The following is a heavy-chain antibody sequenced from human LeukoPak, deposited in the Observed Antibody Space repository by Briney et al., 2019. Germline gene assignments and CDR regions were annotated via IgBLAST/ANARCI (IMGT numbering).Heavy chain of an antibody. CDR1: GGSISSYY. CDR2: IYYSGST. CDR3: ARDYGEVTFDY. D-gene: IGHD2-21*02. Sequence: PSETLSLTCTVSGGSISSYYWSWIRQPPGKRLEWIGYIYYSGSTNYNPSLKSRVTISVDTSKNQFSLKLSSVTAADTAVYYCARDYGEVTFDYWGQGTLVTVSS. J-gene: IGHJ4*02. V-gene: IGHV4-59*01.